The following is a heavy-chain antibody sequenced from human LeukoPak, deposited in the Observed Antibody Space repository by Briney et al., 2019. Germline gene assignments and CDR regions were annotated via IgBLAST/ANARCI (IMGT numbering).Heavy chain of an antibody. J-gene: IGHJ3*02. CDR2: INTDGTTT. CDR1: GFSFSDYW. V-gene: IGHV3-74*01. D-gene: IGHD1-1*01. CDR3: VRGGLEPFDI. Sequence: GGSPRLPCAPSGFSFSDYWMHWVRQAPGKGLAWVSRINTDGTTTNHADSVTGRFTISRDNAKNMLYLQMSSLRAEDTAVYYCVRGGLEPFDIWGQGTMVTVSS.